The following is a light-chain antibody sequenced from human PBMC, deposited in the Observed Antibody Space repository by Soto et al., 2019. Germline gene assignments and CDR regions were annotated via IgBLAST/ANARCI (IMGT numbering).Light chain of an antibody. CDR2: DAS. CDR3: QQRSNWPPT. J-gene: IGKJ1*01. V-gene: IGKV3-11*01. Sequence: EYLLTQAPCTLCLSPGERATLSCRASQTVRNNYLAWYQQKPGQAPRLLIYDASNRATGIPVRFSGSGSGTDFTLTISSLEPEDFAVYYCQQRSNWPPTFGQGTKVDIK. CDR1: QTVRNNY.